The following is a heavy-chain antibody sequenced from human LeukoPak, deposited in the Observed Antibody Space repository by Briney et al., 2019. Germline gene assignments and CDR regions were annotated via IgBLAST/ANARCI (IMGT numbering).Heavy chain of an antibody. CDR3: ARVRGSVVPAAAFDI. Sequence: LRLSCAASGFTFSSYAMSWVRQAPGKGLEWIGYIYYSGSTYYNPSLKSRVTISVDTSKNQFSLKLSSVTAADTAVYYCARVRGSVVPAAAFDIWGQGTMVTVSS. D-gene: IGHD2-2*01. J-gene: IGHJ3*02. V-gene: IGHV4-30-4*08. CDR2: IYYSGST. CDR1: GFTFSSYA.